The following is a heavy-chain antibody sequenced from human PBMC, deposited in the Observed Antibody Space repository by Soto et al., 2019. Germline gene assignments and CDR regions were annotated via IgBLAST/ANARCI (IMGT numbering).Heavy chain of an antibody. CDR3: ARWGDIVVVPAYYFEY. V-gene: IGHV1-2*02. D-gene: IGHD2-2*01. CDR2: INPNSGGT. CDR1: GYSFTGYY. Sequence: ASVKVSCKASGYSFTGYYMRWVRQDPGKGLEWMGWINPNSGGTNYAQKFQGRVTMTRDTSISTAYMELSRLRSDDTAVYYCARWGDIVVVPAYYFEYWGQGTLVTVSS. J-gene: IGHJ4*02.